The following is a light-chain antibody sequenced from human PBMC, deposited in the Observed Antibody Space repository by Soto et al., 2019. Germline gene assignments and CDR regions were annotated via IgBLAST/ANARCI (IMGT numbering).Light chain of an antibody. CDR3: QQYGSSPWA. CDR1: QSVSSNY. Sequence: EVVFTQSPGTLTLAPGERATLSCSASQSVSSNYLAWYQQKPGQAPRLLIYGASSRATGIPDRFSGSGSGTDFSLTISRLEPEDFAVYYCQQYGSSPWAFGQGTKV. CDR2: GAS. V-gene: IGKV3-20*01. J-gene: IGKJ1*01.